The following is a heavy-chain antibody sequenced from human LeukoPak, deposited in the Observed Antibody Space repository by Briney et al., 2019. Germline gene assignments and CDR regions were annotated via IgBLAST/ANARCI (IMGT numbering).Heavy chain of an antibody. J-gene: IGHJ5*02. Sequence: SGTLSLTCAVSGGSISSSNWWSWVRQPPGKGLEWIGEIYHSGSTNYNPSLKSRVTISVDESKNQFSLKLSSVTAADTAVYYCARGRVVVGNNWFDPWGQGTLVTVSS. D-gene: IGHD2-15*01. CDR3: ARGRVVVGNNWFDP. V-gene: IGHV4-4*02. CDR2: IYHSGST. CDR1: GGSISSSNW.